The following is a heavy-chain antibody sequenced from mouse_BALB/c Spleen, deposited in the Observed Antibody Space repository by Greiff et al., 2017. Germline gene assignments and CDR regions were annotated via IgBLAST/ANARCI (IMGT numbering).Heavy chain of an antibody. Sequence: EVMLVESGPGLVKPSQSLSLTCTVTGYSITSDYAWYWIRQFPGNILEWMGYISYSGSTSYNPSLKSRISITRDTSKNQFFLQLNTVTTEDTATYDCERVGYGNLYYFDYWGQGTTLTVSS. V-gene: IGHV3-2*02. CDR2: ISYSGST. CDR1: GYSITSDYA. J-gene: IGHJ2*01. D-gene: IGHD2-10*02. CDR3: ERVGYGNLYYFDY.